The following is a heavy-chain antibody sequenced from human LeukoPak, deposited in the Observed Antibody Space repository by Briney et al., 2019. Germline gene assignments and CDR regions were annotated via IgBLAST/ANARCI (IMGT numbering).Heavy chain of an antibody. CDR1: GFTFSSSW. CDR2: IKADGSEK. V-gene: IGHV3-7*01. Sequence: GGSLRLSCAASGFTFSSSWMRWVRQAPGKRLEWVANIKADGSEKHYVDSVKGRFTISRDNAKTSLYLQMNSLRVEDTAVYYCTMGVELLPYWGQGTLVTVSS. J-gene: IGHJ4*02. D-gene: IGHD1-26*01. CDR3: TMGVELLPY.